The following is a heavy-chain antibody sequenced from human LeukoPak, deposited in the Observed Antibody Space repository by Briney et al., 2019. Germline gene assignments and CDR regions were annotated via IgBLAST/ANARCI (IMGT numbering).Heavy chain of an antibody. J-gene: IGHJ5*02. D-gene: IGHD3-3*01. CDR2: ISSSSSYI. V-gene: IGHV3-21*01. Sequence: GGSLRLSCAASGLTFSSYSMNWVRQAPGKGLEWVSSISSSSSYIYYADSVKGRFTISRDNAKNSLYLQMNSLRAEDTAVYYCAREPYYDSNWFDPWGQGTLVTVSS. CDR3: AREPYYDSNWFDP. CDR1: GLTFSSYS.